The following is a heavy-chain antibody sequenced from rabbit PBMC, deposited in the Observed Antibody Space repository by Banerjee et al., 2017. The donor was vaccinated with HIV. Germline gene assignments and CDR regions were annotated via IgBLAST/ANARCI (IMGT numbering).Heavy chain of an antibody. Sequence: QEQLVESGGDLVKPEGSLTLTCIASGWSFSSSYVMCWVRQAPGKGLEWIACIETRSSGDTYYASWVKGRFTISKTSSTTVTLQMTSLTAADTATYFCARSAGLGGDSYPTLWGQGTLVTVS. CDR2: IETRSSGDT. J-gene: IGHJ3*01. V-gene: IGHV1S45*01. CDR3: ARSAGLGGDSYPTL. CDR1: GWSFSSSYV. D-gene: IGHD6-1*01.